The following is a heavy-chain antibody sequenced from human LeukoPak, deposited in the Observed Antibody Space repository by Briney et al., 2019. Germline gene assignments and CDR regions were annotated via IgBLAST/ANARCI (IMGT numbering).Heavy chain of an antibody. D-gene: IGHD3-10*01. J-gene: IGHJ4*02. CDR3: ARASGSGSSPIRY. V-gene: IGHV4-59*01. Sequence: SETLSLTCTVSGGSISSYYWSWIRQPPGKGLEWIGYIYYSGSTNYNPSLKSRVTTSVDTSKNQFSLKLSSVTAADTAVYYCARASGSGSSPIRYWGQGTLVTVSS. CDR1: GGSISSYY. CDR2: IYYSGST.